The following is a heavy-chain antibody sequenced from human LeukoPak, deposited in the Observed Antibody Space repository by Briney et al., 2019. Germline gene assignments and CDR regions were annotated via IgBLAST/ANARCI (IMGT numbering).Heavy chain of an antibody. V-gene: IGHV5-51*01. D-gene: IGHD2-15*01. CDR3: ARSYGYCTGGTCYFYGMDV. Sequence: GESLKISCKGSGYSFTNYWIGWVRQIPGKGLDWMGIIYPGDSDTKYSPSLQGQVTISADKSINTAYLQWSSLQASDTAMYYCARSYGYCTGGTCYFYGMDVWGQGTTVTVSS. CDR2: IYPGDSDT. J-gene: IGHJ6*02. CDR1: GYSFTNYW.